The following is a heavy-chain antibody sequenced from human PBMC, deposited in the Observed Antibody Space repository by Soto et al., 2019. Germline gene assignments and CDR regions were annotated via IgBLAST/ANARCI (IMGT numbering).Heavy chain of an antibody. J-gene: IGHJ6*03. D-gene: IGHD6-13*01. CDR3: ARALRIAAPTYYMDV. Sequence: ASVKVSCKASGYTFTSYGISWVRQAPGQGLEWMGWISAYNGNTNYAQKLQGRVTMTTDTSTSTAYMELRSLRSDDTAVYYCARALRIAAPTYYMDVWGKGTTVTVSS. V-gene: IGHV1-18*01. CDR1: GYTFTSYG. CDR2: ISAYNGNT.